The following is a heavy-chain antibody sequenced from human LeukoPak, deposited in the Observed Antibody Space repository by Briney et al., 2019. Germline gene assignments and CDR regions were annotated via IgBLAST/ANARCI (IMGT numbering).Heavy chain of an antibody. CDR2: IYYSGST. V-gene: IGHV4-59*01. D-gene: IGHD2-2*01. J-gene: IGHJ3*02. CDR3: ARDCSSTCSDAFDI. Sequence: PSETLSLTCTVSGGSISSYYWSWIRQPPGKGLEWIGYIYYSGSTNYNPSLKSRVTISVDTSKNQFSLRLSSVTAADTAVYYCARDCSSTCSDAFDIWGQGTMVNVSS. CDR1: GGSISSYY.